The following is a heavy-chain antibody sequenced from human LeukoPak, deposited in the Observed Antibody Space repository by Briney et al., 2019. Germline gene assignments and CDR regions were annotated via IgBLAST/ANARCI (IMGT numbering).Heavy chain of an antibody. CDR1: GYTFTSYG. J-gene: IGHJ4*02. Sequence: GASVKVSCKASGYTFTSYGISWVRQAPGQGLEWMGWISAYNGNTNYAQRFQGRVTMTTDTSTSTAYMELRSLRSDDTAVYYCARASYCSGGSCYGSYWGQGTLVTVSS. CDR3: ARASYCSGGSCYGSY. V-gene: IGHV1-18*01. CDR2: ISAYNGNT. D-gene: IGHD2-15*01.